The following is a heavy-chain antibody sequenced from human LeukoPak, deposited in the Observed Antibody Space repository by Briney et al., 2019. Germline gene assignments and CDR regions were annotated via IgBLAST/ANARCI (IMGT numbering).Heavy chain of an antibody. CDR2: ISASGTIV. CDR3: AREELQVLRFSD. D-gene: IGHD3-3*01. J-gene: IGHJ4*02. Sequence: PGGSLRLSCAASGFIFSDYYMSWIRQAPGTGLEWISYISASGTIVHYADSVKGRFTTSRDNAKNSLYLQMNSLGVDDTALYYCAREELQVLRFSDWGQGTLVTVSS. V-gene: IGHV3-11*01. CDR1: GFIFSDYY.